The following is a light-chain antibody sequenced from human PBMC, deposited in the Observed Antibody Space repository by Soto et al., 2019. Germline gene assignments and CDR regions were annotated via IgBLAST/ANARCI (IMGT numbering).Light chain of an antibody. V-gene: IGKV3-20*01. CDR1: QSVSSSY. CDR2: GAS. J-gene: IGKJ1*01. Sequence: ETVLTQSPGTLSLSPGDRATLSCRASQSVSSSYLAWYQQKPGQAPRLLIYGASSRATGIPDRFSGSGSGTDFTLTISRLEPEDFAVFYCHQCDSSPWTFGQGTKVDIK. CDR3: HQCDSSPWT.